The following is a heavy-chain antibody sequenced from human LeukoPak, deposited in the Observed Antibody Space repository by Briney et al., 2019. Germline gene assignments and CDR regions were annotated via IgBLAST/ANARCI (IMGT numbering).Heavy chain of an antibody. J-gene: IGHJ6*03. CDR1: GGSISSYY. CDR2: IYYSGST. CDR3: SRGIAARHLANYYYYYYLDV. Sequence: SETLSLTCTVSGGSISSYYWSWIRQPPGKGLEWIGYIYYSGSTNYNPSLKSRVTISVDTSKNQFSLKLSSVTAADTAVYYCSRGIAARHLANYYYYYYLDVWGKGTTVTVSS. D-gene: IGHD6-6*01. V-gene: IGHV4-59*01.